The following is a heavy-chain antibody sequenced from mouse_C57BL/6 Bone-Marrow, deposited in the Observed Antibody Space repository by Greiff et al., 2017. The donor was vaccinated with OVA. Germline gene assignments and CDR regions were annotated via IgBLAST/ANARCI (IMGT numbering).Heavy chain of an antibody. Sequence: VQLKQSGAELVRPGASVKLSCTASGFNIKDDYMHWVKQRPEQGLEWIGWIDPENGDTEYASKFQGKATITADTSSNTAYLQLSSLTSEDTAVYYCTGGLRRYFDVWGTGTTVTVSS. V-gene: IGHV14-4*01. CDR2: IDPENGDT. CDR1: GFNIKDDY. CDR3: TGGLRRYFDV. J-gene: IGHJ1*03. D-gene: IGHD2-2*01.